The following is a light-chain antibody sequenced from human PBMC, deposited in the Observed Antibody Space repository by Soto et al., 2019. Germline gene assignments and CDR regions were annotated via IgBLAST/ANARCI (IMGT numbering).Light chain of an antibody. CDR2: LGS. Sequence: IVVTQSPLSLSVTPGEPASISCRSSQSLLHNNGYNYLDWYLQKPGQSPQLLIYLGSNRASGVPGRFSGSGSGTDFTLKISRVEAEDVGVYYCMQALRTQWTCGQGTKGAIK. CDR1: QSLLHNNGYNY. J-gene: IGKJ1*01. V-gene: IGKV2-28*01. CDR3: MQALRTQWT.